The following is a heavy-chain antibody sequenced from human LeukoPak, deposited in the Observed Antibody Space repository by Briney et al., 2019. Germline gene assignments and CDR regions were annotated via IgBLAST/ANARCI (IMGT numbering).Heavy chain of an antibody. CDR2: VSGSGSST. V-gene: IGHV3-23*01. CDR3: AKMNVLTGYYTPIFDI. CDR1: GYTFSSYA. Sequence: RGSLRLSCAAPGYTFSSYAISRVRQAPRKGLEWVSVVSGSGSSTDYADSVKGRFTISRDNSTNTLYLQMSSLSAEATPLYYCAKMNVLTGYYTPIFDIWGQGTLATVSS. J-gene: IGHJ4*02. D-gene: IGHD3/OR15-3a*01.